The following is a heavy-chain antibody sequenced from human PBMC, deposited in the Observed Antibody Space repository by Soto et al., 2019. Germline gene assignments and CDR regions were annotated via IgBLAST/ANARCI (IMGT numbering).Heavy chain of an antibody. D-gene: IGHD1-26*01. CDR2: IKAHHAGGTT. Sequence: EVQLVESGGGLVEPGGSIRLSCVASSGFTFTRAYMTWVRQGPGKRLVWVGRIKAHHAGGTTDYATSVKGRFTISKDDSKNTLYLEMNSLKSEDTSVYYCATEGGYPGSNFYGAYWGQGVLVTVSS. CDR3: ATEGGYPGSNFYGAY. J-gene: IGHJ4*02. V-gene: IGHV3-15*01. CDR1: GFTFTRAY.